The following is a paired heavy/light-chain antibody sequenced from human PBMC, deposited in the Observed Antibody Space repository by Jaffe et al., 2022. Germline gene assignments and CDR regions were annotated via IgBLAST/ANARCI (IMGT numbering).Heavy chain of an antibody. J-gene: IGHJ2*01. Sequence: QVQLVQSGAEVKKPGSSVKVSCKASGGTFSSYAISWVRQAPGQGLEWMGGIIPIFGTANYAQKFQGRVTITADESTSTAYMELSSLRSEDTAVYYCAIGGLFRELSLEGYFDLWGRGTLVTVSS. D-gene: IGHD3-16*02. CDR3: AIGGLFRELSLEGYFDL. V-gene: IGHV1-69*01. CDR2: IIPIFGTA. CDR1: GGTFSSYA.
Light chain of an antibody. CDR2: DNN. CDR3: GTWDSSLSAGRGV. Sequence: QSVLTQPPSVSAAPGQKVTISCSGSSSNIGNNYVSWYQQLPGTAPKLLIYDNNKRPSGIPDRFSGSKSGTSATLGITGLQTGDEADYYCGTWDSSLSAGRGVFGGGTKLTVL. CDR1: SSNIGNNY. J-gene: IGLJ2*01. V-gene: IGLV1-51*01.